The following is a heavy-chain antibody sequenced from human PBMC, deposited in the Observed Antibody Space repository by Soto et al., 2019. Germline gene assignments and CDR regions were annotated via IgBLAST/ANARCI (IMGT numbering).Heavy chain of an antibody. J-gene: IGHJ5*02. D-gene: IGHD6-13*01. CDR2: ISGSGGST. CDR3: AKALAAGRQESTNNWFDP. Sequence: GGSLRLSCAASGFTFSSYAMSWVRQAPGKGLEWVSAISGSGGSTYYADSVKGRFTISRDNSKNTLYLQMNSLRAEDTAVYYCAKALAAGRQESTNNWFDPWGQETLVTVSS. V-gene: IGHV3-23*01. CDR1: GFTFSSYA.